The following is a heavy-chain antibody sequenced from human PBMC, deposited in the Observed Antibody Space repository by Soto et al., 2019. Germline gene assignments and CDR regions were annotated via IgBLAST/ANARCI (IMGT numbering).Heavy chain of an antibody. CDR1: GYSFTSYW. CDR2: IDPSDSYT. J-gene: IGHJ6*02. D-gene: IGHD2-2*01. CDR3: ARQPDIVVLQAARNYYGMDV. Sequence: GESLKISCKGSGYSFTSYWISWVRQMPGKGLEWMGRIDPSDSYTNYSPSFQGHVTISADKSISTAYLQWSSLKASDTAMYYCARQPDIVVLQAARNYYGMDVWGQGTTVTVS. V-gene: IGHV5-10-1*01.